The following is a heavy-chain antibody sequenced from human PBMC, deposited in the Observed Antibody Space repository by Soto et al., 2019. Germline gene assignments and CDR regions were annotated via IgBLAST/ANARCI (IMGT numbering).Heavy chain of an antibody. J-gene: IGHJ3*02. CDR2: ISSSSSYI. CDR1: GFTFSSYS. D-gene: IGHD3-22*01. CDR3: ARDRRWAIYDSSVADALDI. Sequence: GESLKISCVASGFTFSSYSMNWVRQAPGKGLEWVSSISSSSSYIYYADSVKGRFTISRDNAKNSLNLQMNSLRAEDTSVYYCARDRRWAIYDSSVADALDIWGQGSMVTVSS. V-gene: IGHV3-21*01.